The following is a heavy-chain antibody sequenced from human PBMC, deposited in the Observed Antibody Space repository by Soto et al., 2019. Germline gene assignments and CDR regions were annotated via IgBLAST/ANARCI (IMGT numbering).Heavy chain of an antibody. CDR2: ISGSGGST. CDR3: ARDPGSGSPPTYYYYYYMDV. J-gene: IGHJ6*03. V-gene: IGHV3-23*01. D-gene: IGHD3-10*01. Sequence: GGSLRLSCAASGFTFSSYAMSWVRQAPGKGLEWVSAISGSGGSTYYADSVKGRFTISRDNAKNSLYLQMNSLRAEDTAVYHCARDPGSGSPPTYYYYYYMDVWGKGTTVTVSS. CDR1: GFTFSSYA.